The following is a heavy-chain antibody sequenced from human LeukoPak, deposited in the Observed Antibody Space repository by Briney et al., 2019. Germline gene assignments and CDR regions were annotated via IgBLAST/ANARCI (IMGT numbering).Heavy chain of an antibody. Sequence: SETLSLTCTVSGGSISSGGYYWSWIRQHPGKGLEWIGYIYYSGSTYYNPSLKSRVTISVDTSKNQFSLKLSSVTAADTAEYYCAREDYGDFKFDYWGQGTLVTVSS. CDR2: IYYSGST. J-gene: IGHJ4*02. D-gene: IGHD4-17*01. CDR1: GGSISSGGYY. CDR3: AREDYGDFKFDY. V-gene: IGHV4-31*03.